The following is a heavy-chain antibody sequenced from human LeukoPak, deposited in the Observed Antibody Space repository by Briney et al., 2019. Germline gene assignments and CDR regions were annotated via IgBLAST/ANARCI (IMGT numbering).Heavy chain of an antibody. V-gene: IGHV4-30-4*08. J-gene: IGHJ4*02. D-gene: IGHD6-13*01. CDR2: IYYGGSA. Sequence: KPSETLSLTCNVSGGSICNGDYYWSWIRQPPGKGLEWIGYIYYGGSAYYNPSLKSRVTISVDTSKNQFSLNLTSMTAADTAVYYCAREPGSSSWFDYWGQGTLVTVSS. CDR3: AREPGSSSWFDY. CDR1: GGSICNGDYY.